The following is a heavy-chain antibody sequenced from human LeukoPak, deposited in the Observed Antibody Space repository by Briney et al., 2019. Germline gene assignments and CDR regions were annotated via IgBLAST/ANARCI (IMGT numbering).Heavy chain of an antibody. Sequence: ASVKVSCKASGYTFTGYYMHWVRQAPGQGLEWMGWINPNGGGTNYAQKFQGRVTMTRDTSISTAYMELSRLRSDDTAVYYCARDLGISFLIDWFDPWGQGTLVTVSS. CDR3: ARDLGISFLIDWFDP. V-gene: IGHV1-2*02. CDR2: INPNGGGT. D-gene: IGHD1-14*01. CDR1: GYTFTGYY. J-gene: IGHJ5*02.